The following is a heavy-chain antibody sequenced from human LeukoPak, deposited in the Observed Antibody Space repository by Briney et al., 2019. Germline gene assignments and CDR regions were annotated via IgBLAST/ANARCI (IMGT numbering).Heavy chain of an antibody. D-gene: IGHD5-12*01. Sequence: SETLSLTCAVYGGSFSGYYWGWIRQPPGKGLEWIGEINHSGSTNYNPSLKSRVTISVDTSKNQFSLKLSSVTAADTAVYYCAREGYSGYRRGPPPDYWGQGTLVTVSS. J-gene: IGHJ4*02. V-gene: IGHV4-34*01. CDR1: GGSFSGYY. CDR2: INHSGST. CDR3: AREGYSGYRRGPPPDY.